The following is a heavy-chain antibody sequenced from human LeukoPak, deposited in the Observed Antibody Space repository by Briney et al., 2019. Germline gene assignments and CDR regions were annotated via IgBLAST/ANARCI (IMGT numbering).Heavy chain of an antibody. Sequence: GGSLRLSCAASGFTFSSYWMSWVRQAPGKGLEWVANIKQDGSEKYYVDSVKGRFTISRDSAKNSLYLQMNSLRAEDTAVYYCARGSGSYYLLYNWFDPWGQGTLVTVSS. CDR1: GFTFSSYW. CDR3: ARGSGSYYLLYNWFDP. J-gene: IGHJ5*02. D-gene: IGHD3-10*01. V-gene: IGHV3-7*03. CDR2: IKQDGSEK.